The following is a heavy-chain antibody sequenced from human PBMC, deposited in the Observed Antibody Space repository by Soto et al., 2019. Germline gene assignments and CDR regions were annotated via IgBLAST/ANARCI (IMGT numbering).Heavy chain of an antibody. CDR3: ARELPARHYDRIGDYSN. D-gene: IGHD3-22*01. J-gene: IGHJ4*02. CDR2: IIPCFGTT. Sequence: QVQLVQSGAEVKKPGSSVKVSCKASGVAFSSYAISWVRQAPGQGLEWMGGIIPCFGTTDYAHKFQGRVTISPGESTSTAYMELRSLSPEDTAVYYCARELPARHYDRIGDYSNWGPATLVTVSS. V-gene: IGHV1-69*01. CDR1: GVAFSSYA.